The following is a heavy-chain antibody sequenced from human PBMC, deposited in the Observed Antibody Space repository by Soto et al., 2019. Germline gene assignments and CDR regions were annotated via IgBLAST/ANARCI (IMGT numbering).Heavy chain of an antibody. V-gene: IGHV3-21*04. D-gene: IGHD1-7*01. J-gene: IGHJ4*02. CDR3: AKVGQALWDPELELVVDYFDY. Sequence: GESLRLSCAASGFTFSSYSMNWVRQAPGKGLEWVSSISSSSSYIYYADSVKGRFTISRDNAKNSLYLQMNSLRAEDTALYYCAKVGQALWDPELELVVDYFDYWGQGTLVTVSS. CDR1: GFTFSSYS. CDR2: ISSSSSYI.